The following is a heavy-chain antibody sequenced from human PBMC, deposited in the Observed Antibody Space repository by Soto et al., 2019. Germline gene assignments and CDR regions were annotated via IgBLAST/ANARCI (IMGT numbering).Heavy chain of an antibody. D-gene: IGHD2-21*02. CDR2: IYYTGST. J-gene: IGHJ4*02. CDR3: ARVPAGGNSDYFDS. CDR1: GGSFSSGDYY. V-gene: IGHV4-30-4*01. Sequence: QVQLQESGPGLVKPSQTLSLTCTVSGGSFSSGDYYWSWIRQPPGKGLEWIGYIYYTGSTYYHPSLKSRVTTAVDTSKNQFSLRLSSVTAADTAVYYCARVPAGGNSDYFDSWGQGTLVTVSS.